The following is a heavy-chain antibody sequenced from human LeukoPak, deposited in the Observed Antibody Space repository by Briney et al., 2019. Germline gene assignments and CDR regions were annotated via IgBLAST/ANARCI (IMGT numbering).Heavy chain of an antibody. V-gene: IGHV5-51*01. CDR3: ARPGSGGPDY. CDR2: MFPGDSDT. CDR1: GYNFPNYW. D-gene: IGHD3-3*01. J-gene: IGHJ4*02. Sequence: GESLKISCKVSGYNFPNYWIGWVRQTPGKGLEWMGIMFPGDSDTKYSPSFRGQVTISADKSISTAYLQWSSLRASDTAMYYCARPGSGGPDYWGQGTLVTVSS.